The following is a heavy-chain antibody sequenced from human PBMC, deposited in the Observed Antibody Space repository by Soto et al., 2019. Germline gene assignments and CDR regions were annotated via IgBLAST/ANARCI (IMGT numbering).Heavy chain of an antibody. CDR2: FFSDAER. D-gene: IGHD4-17*01. CDR3: ARMDGDYNYYGLDV. CDR1: GFSLTNGRMG. V-gene: IGHV2-26*01. J-gene: IGHJ6*02. Sequence: CSVSGFSLTNGRMGVSWIRQPPGKALEWLAHFFSDAERSYSTSMQSRLNMYKDSSGSQVVLTMTNMAPADTATYFCARMDGDYNYYGLDVWGHGIAVTVSS.